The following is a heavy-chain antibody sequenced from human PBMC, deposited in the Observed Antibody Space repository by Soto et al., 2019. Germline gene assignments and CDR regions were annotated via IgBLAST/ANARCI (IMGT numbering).Heavy chain of an antibody. D-gene: IGHD3-3*01. CDR1: GGTFSSYA. Sequence: QVQLVQSGAEVKKPGSSVKVSCKASGGTFSSYAISWVRQAPGQGLEWMGGIIPIFGTANYAQKFQGRVTITAAESTGTAYMELSSLRSEDTAVYYCARDGLRITIFPNWFDPWGQGTLVTVSS. V-gene: IGHV1-69*12. CDR3: ARDGLRITIFPNWFDP. CDR2: IIPIFGTA. J-gene: IGHJ5*02.